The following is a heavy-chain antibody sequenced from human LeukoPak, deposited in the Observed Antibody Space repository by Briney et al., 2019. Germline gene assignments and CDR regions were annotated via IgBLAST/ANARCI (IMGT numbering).Heavy chain of an antibody. D-gene: IGHD5-24*01. J-gene: IGHJ6*02. CDR3: ARDRAVKARIGGMDV. CDR1: GFTFSSYS. Sequence: GGSLRLSCAASGFTFSSYSMNWVRQAPGKGLEWVSYISESSSHTYNADSVKGRFTISRDNAKNSLYLQMNSLRVEDTGIYYCARDRAVKARIGGMDVWGQGTTVIVSS. V-gene: IGHV3-21*06. CDR2: ISESSSHT.